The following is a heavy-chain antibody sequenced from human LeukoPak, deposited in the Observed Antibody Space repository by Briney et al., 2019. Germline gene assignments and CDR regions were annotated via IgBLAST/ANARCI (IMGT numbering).Heavy chain of an antibody. CDR3: ATSYPWLVPWAEYFQH. CDR1: GVTFSSYI. V-gene: IGHV3-48*01. CDR2: ISSSSSTI. J-gene: IGHJ1*01. Sequence: PGGSLRLSCAASGVTFSSYIMNWGRQAPGKGRGWGSYISSSSSTIYYADSVKGRFTISRDNAKNSLYLQMHSLSAEDTAVYSCATSYPWLVPWAEYFQHWGQGTLVTVSS. D-gene: IGHD6-19*01.